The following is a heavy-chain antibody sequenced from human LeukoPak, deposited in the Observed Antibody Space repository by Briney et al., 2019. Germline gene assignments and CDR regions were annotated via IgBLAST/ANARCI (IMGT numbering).Heavy chain of an antibody. D-gene: IGHD3-22*01. CDR1: GFTFSSYA. Sequence: GGSLRLSCAASGFTFSSYAMSWVRQAPGKRLEWVSTISDTGGNTYYADSVKGRLTIFRDNSKNTLYLQMNSLRAEDTAVYYGAKFALGDYDTFDSWGQGTLVTVSS. CDR3: AKFALGDYDTFDS. CDR2: ISDTGGNT. J-gene: IGHJ4*02. V-gene: IGHV3-23*01.